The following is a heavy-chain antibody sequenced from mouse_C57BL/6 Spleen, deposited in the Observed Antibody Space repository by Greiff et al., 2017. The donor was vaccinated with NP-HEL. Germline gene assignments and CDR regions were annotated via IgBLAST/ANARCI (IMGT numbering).Heavy chain of an antibody. D-gene: IGHD2-3*01. V-gene: IGHV1-64*01. Sequence: QVHVKQPGAELVKPGASVKLSCKASGYTFTSYWMHWVKQRPGQGLEWIGMIHPNSGSTNYNEKFKSKATLTVDKSSSTAYMQLSSLTSEDSAVYYCARGDGYYPNWYFDVWGTGTTVTVSS. CDR2: IHPNSGST. CDR1: GYTFTSYW. J-gene: IGHJ1*03. CDR3: ARGDGYYPNWYFDV.